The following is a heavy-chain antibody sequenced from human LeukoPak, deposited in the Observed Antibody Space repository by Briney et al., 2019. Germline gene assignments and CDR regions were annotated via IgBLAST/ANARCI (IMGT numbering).Heavy chain of an antibody. D-gene: IGHD3-3*01. CDR2: IYYSGST. Sequence: SETMSLTCTVSGGSISSGGYYWSWIRQHPGKGLEWIGYIYYSGSTNYNPSLKSRVTISVDTSKNQFSLKLSSVTAADTAVYYCARGDHDFWTRFPKHFDYWGQGTLVTVSS. CDR1: GGSISSGGYY. V-gene: IGHV4-61*08. J-gene: IGHJ4*02. CDR3: ARGDHDFWTRFPKHFDY.